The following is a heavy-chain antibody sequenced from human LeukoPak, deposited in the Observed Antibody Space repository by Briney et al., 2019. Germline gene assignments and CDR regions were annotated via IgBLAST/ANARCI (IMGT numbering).Heavy chain of an antibody. J-gene: IGHJ5*02. Sequence: GASVKVSCKASGYTFTSYYMHWVRQAPGQGLEWMGWINPNSGGTNYAQKFQGRVTMTRDTSISTAYMELSRLRSDDTAVYYCARDLVHSSSSWLGGWFDPWGQGTLVTVSS. V-gene: IGHV1-2*02. CDR3: ARDLVHSSSSWLGGWFDP. CDR2: INPNSGGT. CDR1: GYTFTSYY. D-gene: IGHD2-2*01.